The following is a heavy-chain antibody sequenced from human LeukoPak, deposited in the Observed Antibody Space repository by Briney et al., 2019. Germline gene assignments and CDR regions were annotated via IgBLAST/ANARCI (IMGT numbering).Heavy chain of an antibody. CDR3: ARDSTGIAVADNSPDFDY. Sequence: GASVKVSCKASGYTFTSNGISWVRQAPGQGLEWMGWISAYNGNTNYAQKLQGRVTMTTDTSTSTAYMELRSLRSDDTAVYYCARDSTGIAVADNSPDFDYWGQGTLVTVSS. V-gene: IGHV1-18*01. CDR2: ISAYNGNT. D-gene: IGHD6-19*01. CDR1: GYTFTSNG. J-gene: IGHJ4*02.